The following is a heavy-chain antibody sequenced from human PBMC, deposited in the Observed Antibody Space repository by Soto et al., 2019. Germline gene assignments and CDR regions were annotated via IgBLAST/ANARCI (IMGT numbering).Heavy chain of an antibody. J-gene: IGHJ4*02. CDR1: GGSVSNKTYY. Sequence: PSETLSRTCSVSGGSVSNKTYYWSWIRQPPWNRLEWIGYVYYSGTTNYNPSLKSRVTISVDLSKNQFSLRLSSVTTADTALYYCARTTAVPNTLRSRYFFDYWGQGTLVTVSS. V-gene: IGHV4-61*01. D-gene: IGHD4-17*01. CDR3: ARTTAVPNTLRSRYFFDY. CDR2: VYYSGTT.